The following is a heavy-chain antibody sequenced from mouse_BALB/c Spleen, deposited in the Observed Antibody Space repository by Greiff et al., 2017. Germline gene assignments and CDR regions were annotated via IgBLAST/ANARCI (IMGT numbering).Heavy chain of an antibody. D-gene: IGHD2-3*01. Sequence: VQLVESGPGLVAPSQSLSITCTVSGFSLTSYDISWIRQPPGKGLEWLGVIWTGGGTNYNSAFMSRLSISKDNSKSQVFLKMNSLQTDDTAIYYCVRDLIYEDAMDYWGQGTSVTVSS. CDR2: IWTGGGT. CDR3: VRDLIYEDAMDY. V-gene: IGHV2-9-2*01. J-gene: IGHJ4*01. CDR1: GFSLTSYD.